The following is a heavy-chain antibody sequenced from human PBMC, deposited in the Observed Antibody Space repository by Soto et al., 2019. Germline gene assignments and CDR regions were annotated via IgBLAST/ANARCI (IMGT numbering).Heavy chain of an antibody. D-gene: IGHD3-10*01. J-gene: IGHJ5*02. CDR2: IYTSGST. Sequence: SETLSLTCTVSGGSISSYDWSWIRQPGGKGLEWIGRIYTSGSTNYNPSLKSRVTMSVDTSKNQFSLKLSSVTASDSAMYYCARHGPIKNSGTYAVDRWGQGTLVTVSS. CDR1: GGSISSYD. CDR3: ARHGPIKNSGTYAVDR. V-gene: IGHV4-4*07.